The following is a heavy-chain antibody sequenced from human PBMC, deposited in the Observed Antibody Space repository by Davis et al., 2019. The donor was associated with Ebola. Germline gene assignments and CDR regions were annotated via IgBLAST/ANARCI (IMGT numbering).Heavy chain of an antibody. J-gene: IGHJ6*02. CDR3: VRDPSGHGMDV. Sequence: PGGSLRLSCVASGFTFSNYDMQWVRQRTEKGLEWVSSIGKGGDTHYRDSVKGRFTISRENGKNSLYLQMNSLRAGDTAVYYCVRDPSGHGMDVWGQGTTVTVSS. CDR2: IGKGGDT. CDR1: GFTFSNYD. V-gene: IGHV3-13*01. D-gene: IGHD3-3*01.